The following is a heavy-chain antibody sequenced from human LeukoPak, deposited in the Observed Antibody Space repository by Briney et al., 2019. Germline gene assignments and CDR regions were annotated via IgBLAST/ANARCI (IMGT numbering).Heavy chain of an antibody. V-gene: IGHV3-33*01. CDR1: GFMFSDYG. CDR3: ARGDFRDILTGYYIVPKGAEYFQH. CDR2: IWYDGSNK. D-gene: IGHD3-9*01. J-gene: IGHJ1*01. Sequence: GGSLRLSCAASGFMFSDYGMHWVRQAPGKGLEWVAVIWYDGSNKYYADSVKGRFTISRDNSKNTLYLQMNSLRAEDTAVYYCARGDFRDILTGYYIVPKGAEYFQHWGQGTLVTVSS.